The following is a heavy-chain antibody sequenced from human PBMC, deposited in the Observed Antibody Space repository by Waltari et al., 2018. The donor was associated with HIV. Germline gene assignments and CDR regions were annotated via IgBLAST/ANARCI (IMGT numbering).Heavy chain of an antibody. CDR1: GFTFSSST. D-gene: IGHD2-21*01. CDR2: ISFDEDTK. J-gene: IGHJ5*02. CDR3: ARGGDSDSLDL. V-gene: IGHV3-30*09. Sequence: QVQLVESGGGVVQPGRSLRLSCIASGFTFSSSTMHWVRRPPGKGLWGVAVISFDEDTKYYAPFVKGRFAISRDGSKDTLYLQISDLRPEDTAVYYCARGGDSDSLDLWGQGTLVAVSS.